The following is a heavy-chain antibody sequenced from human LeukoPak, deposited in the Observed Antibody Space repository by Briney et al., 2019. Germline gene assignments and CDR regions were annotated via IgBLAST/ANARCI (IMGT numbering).Heavy chain of an antibody. CDR3: AKGGGYYAFDI. V-gene: IGHV3-11*01. CDR2: INPSGSSI. D-gene: IGHD3-10*01. Sequence: PGGSLRLSCAVSGLTFSDYYMSWTRQAPGKGPELVSYINPSGSSIFYVDSVKGRFTISRDNAKNSLYLQMNSLRAEDTALYYCAKGGGYYAFDIWGQGTMVTVSS. J-gene: IGHJ3*02. CDR1: GLTFSDYY.